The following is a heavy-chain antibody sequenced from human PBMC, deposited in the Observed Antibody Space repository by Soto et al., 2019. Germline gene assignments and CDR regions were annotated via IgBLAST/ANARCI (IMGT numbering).Heavy chain of an antibody. CDR2: IWYDGSNK. D-gene: IGHD4-4*01. Sequence: QVQLVESGGGVVQPGRSLRLSCAASGFTFSSYGMHWVRQAPGKGLEWVAVIWYDGSNKYYADSVKGRFTISRDNSKNTLYLQRNSLRAEDTAVYYCAREKGVTVESLLWYWGQGTLVTVSS. V-gene: IGHV3-33*01. CDR3: AREKGVTVESLLWY. J-gene: IGHJ4*02. CDR1: GFTFSSYG.